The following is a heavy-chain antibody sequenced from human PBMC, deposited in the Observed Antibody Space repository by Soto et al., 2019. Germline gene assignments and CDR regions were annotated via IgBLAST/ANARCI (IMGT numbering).Heavy chain of an antibody. CDR3: ARGDGDYGSWFDP. CDR1: GGSISSGGYY. J-gene: IGHJ5*02. D-gene: IGHD4-17*01. V-gene: IGHV4-31*03. Sequence: QVQLQESGPGLVKPSQTLSLTCTVSGGSISSGGYYWSWIRQHPGKGLEWIGYIYYSGSTYYNPSRKSRVTISVDTSKNQCSLKLSSVTAADTAVYYCARGDGDYGSWFDPWGQGTLVTVSS. CDR2: IYYSGST.